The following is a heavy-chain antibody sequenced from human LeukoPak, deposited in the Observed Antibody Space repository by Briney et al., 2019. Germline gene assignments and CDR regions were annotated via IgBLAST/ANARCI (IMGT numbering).Heavy chain of an antibody. Sequence: GGSLRLSCAASGFTFSSYSMSWVRQAPGKGLEWVSGINWNGGSTGYADSVKGRFTISRDNAKNSLYLQMNSLRAEDTALYYCAREAYGDYRFDYWGQGTLVTVSS. J-gene: IGHJ4*02. CDR2: INWNGGST. D-gene: IGHD4-17*01. CDR1: GFTFSSYS. V-gene: IGHV3-20*04. CDR3: AREAYGDYRFDY.